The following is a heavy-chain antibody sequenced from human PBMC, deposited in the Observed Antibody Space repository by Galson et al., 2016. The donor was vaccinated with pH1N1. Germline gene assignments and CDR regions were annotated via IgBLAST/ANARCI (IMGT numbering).Heavy chain of an antibody. Sequence: QSGAEVKKPGESLKISCKGSGYRFPSSWIGWVRQMPGKGLEWMGIIYLGGSLIRYRPSFQGQVTISADKSVNIVYREWVSLKASDTAMYYCARQNDYGDYRGDAFDIWGQGTMVTVSS. J-gene: IGHJ3*02. CDR3: ARQNDYGDYRGDAFDI. CDR2: IYLGGSLI. CDR1: GYRFPSSW. V-gene: IGHV5-51*01. D-gene: IGHD4-17*01.